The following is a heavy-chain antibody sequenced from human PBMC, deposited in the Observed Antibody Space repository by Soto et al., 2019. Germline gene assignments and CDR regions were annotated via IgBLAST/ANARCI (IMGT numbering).Heavy chain of an antibody. CDR2: INHSGST. V-gene: IGHV4-34*01. D-gene: IGHD4-17*01. J-gene: IGHJ6*03. CDR1: GGSFSGYY. CDR3: ARGYHGDYFYYYYYMDV. Sequence: SETLSLTCAVYGGSFSGYYWSWIRKPPGKGLEWIGEINHSGSTNYNPSLKSRVTISVDTSKNQFSLKLSSVTAADTAVYYCARGYHGDYFYYYYYMDVWGKGTTVTVSS.